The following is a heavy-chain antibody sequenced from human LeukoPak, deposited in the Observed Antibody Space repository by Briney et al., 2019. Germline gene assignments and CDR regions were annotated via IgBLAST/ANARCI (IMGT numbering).Heavy chain of an antibody. CDR3: AREGGRTVAGTFDN. Sequence: PGGALRLSCAASGFTFRTSSMHCVRQAPGKGLEWVAFIRYHGRDECCADSVKGRFTISRDNSKNTLYMEVNSLRAEDTAVYYCAREGGRTVAGTFDNWGQGTLVTVSS. CDR2: IRYHGRDE. J-gene: IGHJ4*02. CDR1: GFTFRTSS. V-gene: IGHV3-30*02. D-gene: IGHD6-19*01.